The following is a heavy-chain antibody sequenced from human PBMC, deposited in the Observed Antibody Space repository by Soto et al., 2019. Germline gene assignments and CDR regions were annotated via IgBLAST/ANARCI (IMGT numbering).Heavy chain of an antibody. V-gene: IGHV3-53*02. J-gene: IGHJ6*02. CDR3: ARDRWGWEKGGYPHSNGMIV. CDR1: GFTVSSNY. Sequence: EEQLVETGGKLVQPGGSLRLSCVVSGFTVSSNYMSWVRQAPGGGLEWVSSIYGGGDTFYADSVKGRFTISKDSSQNTLYLQMSSPKADDSAVYYCARDRWGWEKGGYPHSNGMIVWGQGTTVTVSS. D-gene: IGHD5-12*01. CDR2: IYGGGDT.